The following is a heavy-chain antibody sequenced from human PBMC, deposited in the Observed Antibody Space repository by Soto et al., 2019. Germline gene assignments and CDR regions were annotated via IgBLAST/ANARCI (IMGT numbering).Heavy chain of an antibody. J-gene: IGHJ4*02. V-gene: IGHV4-30-4*01. CDR1: GGSISSGDYY. Sequence: QVQLQESGPGLVKPSQTLSLTCTVSGGSISSGDYYWSWIRQPPGKGLEWIGYIYYSGSTYYNPSLKRRVTISVDTSKNQFSRKLSSVTAADTAVYYCARGSSGYYYGIDYWGQGTLVTVSS. D-gene: IGHD3-22*01. CDR3: ARGSSGYYYGIDY. CDR2: IYYSGST.